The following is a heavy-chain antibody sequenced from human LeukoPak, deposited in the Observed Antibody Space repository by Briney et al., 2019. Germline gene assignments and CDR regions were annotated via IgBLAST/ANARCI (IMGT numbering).Heavy chain of an antibody. CDR3: ARDKGYYDSSGYYPYYYYYGMDV. J-gene: IGHJ6*02. D-gene: IGHD3-22*01. V-gene: IGHV3-30-3*01. Sequence: PGGSLRLSCAASGFTFSSYAMHWVRRAPGKGLEWVAVISYDGSNKYYADSVKGRFTISRDNSKNTLYLQMNSLRAEDTAVYYCARDKGYYDSSGYYPYYYYYGMDVWGQGTTVTVSS. CDR1: GFTFSSYA. CDR2: ISYDGSNK.